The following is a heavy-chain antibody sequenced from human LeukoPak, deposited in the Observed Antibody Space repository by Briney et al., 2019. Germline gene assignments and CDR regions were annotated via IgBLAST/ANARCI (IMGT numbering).Heavy chain of an antibody. D-gene: IGHD3-3*01. CDR1: GFTFSSYS. Sequence: PGGSLRLSCAASGFTFSSYSMNWVRQAPGKGLEWVSYISSSSSTIKYADSVKGRLTISRDNAKYSLSLQMNSLRAEDTAVYYCTTDGYLFDFWSGYTSDAFDIWGQGTMVTVSS. CDR2: ISSSSSTI. CDR3: TTDGYLFDFWSGYTSDAFDI. V-gene: IGHV3-48*01. J-gene: IGHJ3*02.